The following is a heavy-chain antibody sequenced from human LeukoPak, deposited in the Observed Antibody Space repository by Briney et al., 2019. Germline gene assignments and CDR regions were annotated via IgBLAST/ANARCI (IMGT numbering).Heavy chain of an antibody. Sequence: ASVKVSCKASGGTFSSYAISWVRQAPGQGLEWMGGIIPIFGTANYAQKFQGRVTITADESTSTAYMELSSLRSEDTAVYYCARVSGGGERRLTRQNPYYYYYMDVWGKGTTVTVSS. CDR1: GGTFSSYA. J-gene: IGHJ6*03. D-gene: IGHD1-1*01. CDR2: IIPIFGTA. V-gene: IGHV1-69*13. CDR3: ARVSGGGERRLTRQNPYYYYYMDV.